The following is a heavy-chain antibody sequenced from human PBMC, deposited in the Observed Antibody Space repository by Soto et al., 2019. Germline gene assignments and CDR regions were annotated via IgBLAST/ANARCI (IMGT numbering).Heavy chain of an antibody. CDR3: ARDLTSDY. D-gene: IGHD3-9*01. Sequence: QVQLVQSGAEVKKPGASVKVYCKASGYTFTSYAMHWVRQAPGQRLEWMGWINAGNGNTKYSQKFQGRVTITRDTSTSTAYMELSSLRSEDTAVYYCARDLTSDYWGQGTLVTVSS. V-gene: IGHV1-3*01. J-gene: IGHJ4*02. CDR1: GYTFTSYA. CDR2: INAGNGNT.